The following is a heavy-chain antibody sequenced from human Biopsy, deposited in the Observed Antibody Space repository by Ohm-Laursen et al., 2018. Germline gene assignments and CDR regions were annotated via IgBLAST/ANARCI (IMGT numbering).Heavy chain of an antibody. V-gene: IGHV4-59*01. CDR1: GGPLNSYY. D-gene: IGHD5-24*01. CDR3: ARGWFGLDGYNSP. CDR2: IYYSGIA. Sequence: GTLSLTCTVSGGPLNSYYWSWIRQPPGKGLEWIGYIYYSGIAANYNPSLKGRVTISVDTSKHQFSLRLTSATAADTAVYYCARGWFGLDGYNSPWGRGTLVIVSS. J-gene: IGHJ5*02.